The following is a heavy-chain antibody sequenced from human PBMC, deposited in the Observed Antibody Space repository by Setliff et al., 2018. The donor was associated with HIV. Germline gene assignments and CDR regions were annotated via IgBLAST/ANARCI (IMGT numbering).Heavy chain of an antibody. CDR1: GGSISSQY. J-gene: IGHJ4*02. D-gene: IGHD6-19*01. CDR3: ARSSTAGFDY. Sequence: SETLSLTCNVSGGSISSQYWAWIRQPPGKGLEWIGYIYYSGSTYYNPSLKSRVTISVDTSKNQFSLRLSSVTAADTAIYYCARSSTAGFDYWGRGTLVTVSS. V-gene: IGHV4-59*06. CDR2: IYYSGST.